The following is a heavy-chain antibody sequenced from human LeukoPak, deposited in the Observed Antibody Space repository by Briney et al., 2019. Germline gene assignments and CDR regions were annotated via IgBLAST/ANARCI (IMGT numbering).Heavy chain of an antibody. J-gene: IGHJ4*02. V-gene: IGHV1-24*01. Sequence: ASVKVSYKVSGYTLTELSMHWVRQAPGKGPEWMGGFDPEDGETIYAQKFQGRVTMTEDTSTDTAYMELSSLRSEDTAVYYCATVGVDCSGGSCYSDRGIDYWGQGTLVTVSS. CDR1: GYTLTELS. CDR2: FDPEDGET. CDR3: ATVGVDCSGGSCYSDRGIDY. D-gene: IGHD2-15*01.